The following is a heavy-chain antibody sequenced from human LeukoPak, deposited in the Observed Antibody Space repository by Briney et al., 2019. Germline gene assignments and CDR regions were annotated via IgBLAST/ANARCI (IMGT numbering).Heavy chain of an antibody. V-gene: IGHV4-30-4*08. J-gene: IGHJ5*02. CDR1: GGSISSGDYY. CDR2: IYYSGST. Sequence: SETLSLTSTVSGGSISSGDYYWSWIRQPPGKGLEWIGYIYYSGSTYYNPSLKSRVTISVDTSKNQFSLKLSSVTAADTAVYYCARVNARFLEWLPKGIPNWFDPWGQGTLVTVSS. D-gene: IGHD3-3*01. CDR3: ARVNARFLEWLPKGIPNWFDP.